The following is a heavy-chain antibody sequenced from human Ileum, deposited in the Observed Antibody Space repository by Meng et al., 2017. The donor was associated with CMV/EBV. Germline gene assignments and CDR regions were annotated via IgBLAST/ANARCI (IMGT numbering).Heavy chain of an antibody. D-gene: IGHD6-6*01. CDR2: IRSKGYGGTT. V-gene: IGHV3-49*04. CDR3: ATEYSSSPGVVLGDAFHI. Sequence: GGSLRLSCSASGFTFGDCAMNWVRQAPGRGLEWIGFIRSKGYGGTTDYAASVKGRFTISRDDSKSIAYLQMNSLKTEDTAVYYCATEYSSSPGVVLGDAFHIWGQGTVVTVSS. CDR1: GFTFGDCA. J-gene: IGHJ3*02.